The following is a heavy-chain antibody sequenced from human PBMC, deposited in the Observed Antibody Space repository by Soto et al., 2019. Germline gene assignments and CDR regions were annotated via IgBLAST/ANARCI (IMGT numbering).Heavy chain of an antibody. J-gene: IGHJ4*02. CDR1: GYRFTSYD. CDR2: ISGYNGNT. CDR3: ARETRIYYDTSGQNY. V-gene: IGHV1-18*01. D-gene: IGHD3-22*01. Sequence: QVQLVQSGAEVKKPGASVKVSCKASGYRFTSYDISWVRQAPGQGLEWMGWISGYNGNTNYAQRLQGRVTMTVDTSTSTDYMEMRSLRSDDTAVYYCARETRIYYDTSGQNYWGQGTLVTVSS.